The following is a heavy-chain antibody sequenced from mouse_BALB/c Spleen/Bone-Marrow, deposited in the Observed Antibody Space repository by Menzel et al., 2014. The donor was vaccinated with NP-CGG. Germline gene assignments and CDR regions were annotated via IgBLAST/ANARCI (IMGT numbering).Heavy chain of an antibody. J-gene: IGHJ4*01. CDR2: ISNGGGST. CDR3: ARQLGLRWAMDY. Sequence: EVMLVESGGGLVQPGGSLKLSRAASGFTFSSYTVSWVRQTPEKRLEWVAYISNGGGSTYYPDTVKGRFTISRDNAKNTLYLQMSSLKSEDTAMYYCARQLGLRWAMDYWGQGTSVTVFS. V-gene: IGHV5-12-2*01. CDR1: GFTFSSYT. D-gene: IGHD3-1*01.